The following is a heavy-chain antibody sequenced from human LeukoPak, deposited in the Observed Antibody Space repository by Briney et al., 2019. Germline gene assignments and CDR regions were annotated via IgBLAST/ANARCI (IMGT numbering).Heavy chain of an antibody. CDR2: IYYSGST. J-gene: IGHJ3*02. Sequence: SETLSLTCTVSGGSISSYYWSWIRQPPGKGLEWIGYIYYSGSTNYNPSLKSRVTISVDTSKNQFSLTLSSVTAADTAVYYWGEGGDSGGYYSYAFDIWGQGTMVTVSS. D-gene: IGHD1-26*01. CDR3: GEGGDSGGYYSYAFDI. CDR1: GGSISSYY. V-gene: IGHV4-59*01.